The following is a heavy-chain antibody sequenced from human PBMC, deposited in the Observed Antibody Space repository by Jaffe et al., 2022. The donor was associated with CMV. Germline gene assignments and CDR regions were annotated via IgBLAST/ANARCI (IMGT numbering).Heavy chain of an antibody. CDR1: GESFSGYY. CDR3: AREAAGYYYGMDV. J-gene: IGHJ6*02. Sequence: QVQLQQWGAGLLKPSETLSLTCAVYGESFSGYYWTWIRQPPGKGLEWIGEINHSGSTNYNPSLKSRVSISVDTSKNQFSLKLSSVTAADTAVFYCAREAAGYYYGMDVWGQGTTVTVSS. CDR2: INHSGST. D-gene: IGHD6-13*01. V-gene: IGHV4-34*02.